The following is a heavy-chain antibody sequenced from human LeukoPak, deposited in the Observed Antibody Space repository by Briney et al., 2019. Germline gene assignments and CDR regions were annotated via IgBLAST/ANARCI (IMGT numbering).Heavy chain of an antibody. D-gene: IGHD3-9*01. Sequence: ASVKVSCKASGYTFTGYYMHWVRQAPGQGLEWMGWINPNSGGTNYAQKFQGRVTMTRDTSISTAYMELSRLRSDDTAVYYCARAVPDEDILTGLYYYYYYGMDVWGQGTTVTVSS. CDR1: GYTFTGYY. V-gene: IGHV1-2*02. CDR2: INPNSGGT. J-gene: IGHJ6*02. CDR3: ARAVPDEDILTGLYYYYYYGMDV.